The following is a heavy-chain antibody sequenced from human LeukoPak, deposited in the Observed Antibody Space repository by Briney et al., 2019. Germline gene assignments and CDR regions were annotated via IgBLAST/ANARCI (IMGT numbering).Heavy chain of an antibody. D-gene: IGHD1-26*01. J-gene: IGHJ4*02. CDR1: GFTFSSYG. Sequence: PGGSLRLSCAASGFTFSSYGMHWVRQAPGKGLECVAVISYDRSNKYYADSVKGRFTISRDNSKNTLYLQMNSLRAEDTAVYYCAKDPAPEGWGYFDYWGQGTLVTVSS. CDR3: AKDPAPEGWGYFDY. CDR2: ISYDRSNK. V-gene: IGHV3-30*18.